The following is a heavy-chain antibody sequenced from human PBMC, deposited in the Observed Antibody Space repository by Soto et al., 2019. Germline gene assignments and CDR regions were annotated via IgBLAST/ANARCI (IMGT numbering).Heavy chain of an antibody. CDR3: ARIYDSSGYSTPLFDY. D-gene: IGHD3-22*01. CDR2: IYYSGST. Sequence: QVQLQESGPGLVKPSQTLSLTCTVSGGSISSGGYYWSWIRQHPGKGLEWIGYIYYSGSTYYNPSLRHRVTISVEASKNQFSLKLSSVTAADTAVYYCARIYDSSGYSTPLFDYWGQGTLVTVSS. V-gene: IGHV4-31*03. CDR1: GGSISSGGYY. J-gene: IGHJ4*02.